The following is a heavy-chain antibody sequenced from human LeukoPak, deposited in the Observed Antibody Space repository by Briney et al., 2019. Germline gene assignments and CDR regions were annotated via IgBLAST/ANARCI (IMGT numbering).Heavy chain of an antibody. J-gene: IGHJ1*01. CDR3: ARDLKWELLCFQH. CDR2: INPNSGGT. V-gene: IGHV1-2*06. D-gene: IGHD1-26*01. Sequence: ASVKVSCKASGYTFTGYYMHWVRQAPGQGLEWMGRINPNSGGTSYAQKFQGRVTMTRDTSISTAYMELSRLRSDDTAVYYCARDLKWELLCFQHWGQGTLVTVSS. CDR1: GYTFTGYY.